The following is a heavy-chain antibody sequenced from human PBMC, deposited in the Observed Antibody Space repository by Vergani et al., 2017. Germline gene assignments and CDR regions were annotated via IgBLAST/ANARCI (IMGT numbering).Heavy chain of an antibody. V-gene: IGHV4-61*02. D-gene: IGHD2-15*01. CDR1: GESIRSGSHY. J-gene: IGHJ4*02. Sequence: QVKLQESGPGLLKPSQTLSLTCTVSGESIRSGSHYWSWIRQPAGKGPEWIGHIHTGGSTDLNPSLKSRVSISVDTSKSQFSLKLNSVTVADMAVYYCARSRPYCTSGSCPAIWGQGTLVTVSS. CDR3: ARSRPYCTSGSCPAI. CDR2: IHTGGST.